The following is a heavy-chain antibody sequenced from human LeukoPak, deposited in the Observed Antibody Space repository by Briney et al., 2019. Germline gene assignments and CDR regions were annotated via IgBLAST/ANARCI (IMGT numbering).Heavy chain of an antibody. CDR2: IIPIFGTA. D-gene: IGHD3-10*01. Sequence: SVKVSCKASGGTFSSYAISWVRQAPEQGLEWMGGIIPIFGTANYAQKFQGRVTITADKSTSTAYMELSSLRSEDTAVYYCATPFADPYYYYYGMDVWGKGTTVTVSS. V-gene: IGHV1-69*06. CDR1: GGTFSSYA. CDR3: ATPFADPYYYYYGMDV. J-gene: IGHJ6*04.